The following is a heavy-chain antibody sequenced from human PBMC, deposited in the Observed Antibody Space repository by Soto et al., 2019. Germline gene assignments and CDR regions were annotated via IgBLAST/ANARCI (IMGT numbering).Heavy chain of an antibody. J-gene: IGHJ4*02. D-gene: IGHD3-16*01. CDR3: AKGGSFDI. V-gene: IGHV3-30*18. Sequence: PGGSLRLSCAASGFAFRTYGLHWVRQAPGKELEWVAIITSDINYKYYADSVKGRFTISRDNSKNTLFLQMNSLRAEDTAVYYCAKGGSFDIWGQGTLVTVSS. CDR2: ITSDINYK. CDR1: GFAFRTYG.